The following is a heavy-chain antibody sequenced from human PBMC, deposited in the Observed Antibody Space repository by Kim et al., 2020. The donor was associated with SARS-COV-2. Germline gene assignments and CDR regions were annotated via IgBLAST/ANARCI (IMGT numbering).Heavy chain of an antibody. CDR2: IYYSGST. CDR1: GGSISSSSYY. CDR3: ARDPAIVVVVSATDPQNWFDP. Sequence: SETLSLTCTVSGGSISSSSYYWGWIRQPPGKGLEWIGSIYYSGSTYYNPSLKSRVTISVDTSKNQFSLKLSSVTAADTAVYYCARDPAIVVVVSATDPQNWFDPWGQGTLVTVSS. J-gene: IGHJ5*02. D-gene: IGHD2-15*01. V-gene: IGHV4-39*07.